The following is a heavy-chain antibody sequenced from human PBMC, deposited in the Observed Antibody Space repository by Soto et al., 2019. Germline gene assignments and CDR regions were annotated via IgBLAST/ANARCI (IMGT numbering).Heavy chain of an antibody. CDR3: ARVYCSTTTCHVQAFDS. J-gene: IGHJ4*02. CDR1: GFTFSSYE. CDR2: ISSAGDSS. V-gene: IGHV3-48*03. D-gene: IGHD2-2*01. Sequence: EVQLVESGGGLAQPGGSVRLSCAASGFTFSSYEMNWVRQAPGKTLEWVSYISSAGDSSYYADSVKSRFTISRDNAKTSLYLQMNSLRGEDTAVYYCARVYCSTTTCHVQAFDSWGQGTLVTVSS.